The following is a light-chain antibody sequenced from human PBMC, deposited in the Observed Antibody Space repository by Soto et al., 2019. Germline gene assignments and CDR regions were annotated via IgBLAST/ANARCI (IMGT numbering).Light chain of an antibody. V-gene: IGKV1-27*01. CDR3: QQYSSVLV. J-gene: IGKJ3*01. CDR2: AAS. Sequence: DIQMTQSPTSLSASVGDRVTITCRASQDIRNFVACYQQKPRKAPKLLIYAASTLQSGVPSRFSGSGSGTYFPLTINSLQPEDVANYSCQQYSSVLVFGPGTKVEIK. CDR1: QDIRNF.